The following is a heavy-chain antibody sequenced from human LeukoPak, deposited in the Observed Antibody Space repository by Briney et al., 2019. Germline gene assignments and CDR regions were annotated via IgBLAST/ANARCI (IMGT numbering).Heavy chain of an antibody. CDR3: AKGVGTSYHYHMDV. D-gene: IGHD1-26*01. V-gene: IGHV3-9*03. CDR1: RFTFDEYA. CDR2: ISWNSYDI. Sequence: PGGSLRLSCAASRFTFDEYAMHWVRQPPGKGLEWVSGISWNSYDIGYADSVKGRFTISRDNAKNSLYLQMNSLRAEDMALYYCAKGVGTSYHYHMDVWGKGTTVIVSS. J-gene: IGHJ6*03.